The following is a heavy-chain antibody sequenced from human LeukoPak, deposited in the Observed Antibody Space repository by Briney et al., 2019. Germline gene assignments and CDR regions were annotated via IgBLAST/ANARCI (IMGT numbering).Heavy chain of an antibody. CDR1: GGSISGGSYY. Sequence: PSETLSLTCTVSGGSISGGSYYWSWIRQPAGKGLEWIGRIYTSGSTNYNPSLKSRVTISVDTSKNQFSLKLSSVTAADTAVYYCASQYSSGEYYWGQGTLVTVSS. V-gene: IGHV4-61*02. J-gene: IGHJ4*02. CDR2: IYTSGST. D-gene: IGHD6-19*01. CDR3: ASQYSSGEYY.